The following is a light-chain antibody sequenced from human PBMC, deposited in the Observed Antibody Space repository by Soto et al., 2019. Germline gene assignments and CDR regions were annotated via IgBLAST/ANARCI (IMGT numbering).Light chain of an antibody. V-gene: IGKV3D-20*02. J-gene: IGKJ5*01. Sequence: EIVLTQSPGTLSLSPGERATLSCRASETISSNYLAWYQQKPGQAPRLLIYGASTRATGIPDRFSGSGPGTDFTLTISSLEPEDFAVYYCQQRSTFGQGTRLEIK. CDR3: QQRST. CDR2: GAS. CDR1: ETISSNY.